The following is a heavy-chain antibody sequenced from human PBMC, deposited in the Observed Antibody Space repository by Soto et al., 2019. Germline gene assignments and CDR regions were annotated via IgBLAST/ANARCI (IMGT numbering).Heavy chain of an antibody. CDR1: GFTLSGYA. V-gene: IGHV3-64*01. CDR3: ARRARPDFYYMDG. Sequence: EVQLAESGGGLAQPGGSLRLSCAASGFTLSGYAMDWVRQAPGKGLEYVSGISSNGVGTYYANSVQGRFTISRDNSKNTVYLQMGSLIPEDMAVYYCARRARPDFYYMDGWGKGTTVTVSS. D-gene: IGHD6-6*01. J-gene: IGHJ6*03. CDR2: ISSNGVGT.